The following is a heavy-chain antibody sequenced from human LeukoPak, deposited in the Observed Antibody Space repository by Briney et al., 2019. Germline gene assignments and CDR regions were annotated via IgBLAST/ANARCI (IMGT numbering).Heavy chain of an antibody. CDR2: IYYSGST. V-gene: IGHV4-59*01. D-gene: IGHD1-1*01. CDR3: ARGHYATRTTADY. CDR1: GGSISSYY. Sequence: SETLSLTCTVSGGSISSYYWSWIRQPPGKGLEWIGYIYYSGSTNYNPSLKSRVTISVDTSKNQFSLKLSSVTAADTVVYYCARGHYATRTTADYWGQGTLVTVSS. J-gene: IGHJ4*02.